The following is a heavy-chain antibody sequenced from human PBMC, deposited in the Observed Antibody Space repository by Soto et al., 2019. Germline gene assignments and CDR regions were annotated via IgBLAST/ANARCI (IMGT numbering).Heavy chain of an antibody. CDR2: IYHSGST. V-gene: IGHV4-4*02. Sequence: SETLSLTCAVSGGSISSSNWWSWVRQPPGKGLEWIGEIYHSGSTNYNPSLKSRVTISVDKSKNQFSLKLSSVTAADTAVYYCARYGSGSYSGYYFDYWGQGTLVTVS. D-gene: IGHD3-10*01. CDR1: GGSISSSNW. J-gene: IGHJ4*02. CDR3: ARYGSGSYSGYYFDY.